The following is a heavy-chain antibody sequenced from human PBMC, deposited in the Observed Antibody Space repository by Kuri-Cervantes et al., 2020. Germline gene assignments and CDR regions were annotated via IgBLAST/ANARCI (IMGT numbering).Heavy chain of an antibody. J-gene: IGHJ6*03. CDR3: AKMIRGYYYSYYYMDV. CDR1: GGSFSGYY. D-gene: IGHD3-16*01. V-gene: IGHV4-34*01. Sequence: SETLSLTCAVYGGSFSGYYWSWIRQPPGKGLEWIGEINHSGSTNYNPSLKSRVTISVDTSKNQFSLKLSSVTAADTAVYYCAKMIRGYYYSYYYMDVWGKGTTVTVSS. CDR2: INHSGST.